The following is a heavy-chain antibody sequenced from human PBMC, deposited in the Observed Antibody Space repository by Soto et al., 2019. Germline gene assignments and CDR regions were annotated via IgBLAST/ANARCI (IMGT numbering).Heavy chain of an antibody. J-gene: IGHJ2*01. V-gene: IGHV3-33*01. D-gene: IGHD6-13*01. CDR1: GFTFSSYG. CDR3: ARDGSAAAGIRLDWYFDL. Sequence: QVQLVESGGGVVQPGRSLRLSCAASGFTFSSYGMHWVRQAPGKGLEWAAVIWYDGSNKYYADSVKGRFTISRDNSKDTLYLQMNSLRAHDTAVYYCARDGSAAAGIRLDWYFDLWGRGTLVTVSS. CDR2: IWYDGSNK.